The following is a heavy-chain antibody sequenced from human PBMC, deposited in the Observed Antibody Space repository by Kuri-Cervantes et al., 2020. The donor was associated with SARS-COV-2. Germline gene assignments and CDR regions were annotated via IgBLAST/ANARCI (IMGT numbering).Heavy chain of an antibody. CDR2: ISAYNGNT. CDR3: ARSFTPTLRFFEWLHMDV. J-gene: IGHJ6*03. Sequence: ASVKVSCKASGYTFTSYGISWVRQAPGQGLEWMGWISAYNGNTNYAQKLQGRVTMTTDTSTSTAYMELRSLRSDDTAVYYCARSFTPTLRFFEWLHMDVWGKGTTVTVSS. CDR1: GYTFTSYG. V-gene: IGHV1-18*01. D-gene: IGHD3-3*01.